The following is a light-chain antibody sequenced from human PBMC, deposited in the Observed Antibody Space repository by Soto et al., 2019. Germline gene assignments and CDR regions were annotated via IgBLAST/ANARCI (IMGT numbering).Light chain of an antibody. Sequence: ESVLTQSPGTLSLSPGEGATLSCGASQTVSGNYLAWYQQKPGQAPRLLIYGASSRATGIPDRFSGSGSGTDFTLTISRLEPEDFAVYFCQQYGGSRAFGQGTKVEIK. V-gene: IGKV3-20*01. CDR3: QQYGGSRA. CDR1: QTVSGNY. CDR2: GAS. J-gene: IGKJ1*01.